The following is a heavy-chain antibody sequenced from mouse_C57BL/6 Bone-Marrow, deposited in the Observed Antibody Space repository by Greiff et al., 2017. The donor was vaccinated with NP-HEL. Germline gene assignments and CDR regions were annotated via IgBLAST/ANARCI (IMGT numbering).Heavy chain of an antibody. CDR1: GFTFSGFW. V-gene: IGHV11-2*01. J-gene: IGHJ1*03. CDR3: MRYGNYWYFDV. CDR2: INSDGSAI. Sequence: VQGVESRGLFCEGSGFTFSGFWMSWVRQTPGKILEWIGDINSDGSAINYVPSIKDRFTIFRDNDKSTLYLQMSNVRSEDTATYFCMRYGNYWYFDVWGTGTTVTVSS. D-gene: IGHD2-1*01.